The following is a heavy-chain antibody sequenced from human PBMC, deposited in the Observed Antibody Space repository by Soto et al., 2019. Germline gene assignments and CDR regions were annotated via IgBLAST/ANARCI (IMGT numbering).Heavy chain of an antibody. CDR1: GYIVTGYH. D-gene: IGHD2-15*01. CDR2: INPNTGGT. V-gene: IGHV1-2*02. J-gene: IGHJ4*02. Sequence: QVQLVQSGAEVKKPGASMKVSCKASGYIVTGYHMHWVRQAPGQGLEWMGWINPNTGGTNFAQKCQGRVTLTRDTSVSTAYTELSRLRPDDTAVYYCAREGGYCSGGTCAFEYWGQGTLVTVSS. CDR3: AREGGYCSGGTCAFEY.